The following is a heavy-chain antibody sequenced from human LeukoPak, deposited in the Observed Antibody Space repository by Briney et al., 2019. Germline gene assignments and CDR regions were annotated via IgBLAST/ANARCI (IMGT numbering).Heavy chain of an antibody. D-gene: IGHD6-13*01. Sequence: GGSLRLSCAASGFTFDDYAMHWVRQAPGKGLEWVSGISWNSGSIGYADPVKGRFTISRDNSKNTLYLQMNSLRAEDTAVYYCARAGSWYLWGFDPWGQGTLVTVSS. CDR3: ARAGSWYLWGFDP. J-gene: IGHJ5*02. CDR2: ISWNSGSI. V-gene: IGHV3-9*01. CDR1: GFTFDDYA.